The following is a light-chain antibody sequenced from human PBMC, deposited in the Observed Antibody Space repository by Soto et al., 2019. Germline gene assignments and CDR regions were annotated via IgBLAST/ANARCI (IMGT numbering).Light chain of an antibody. CDR1: SSDVGSYNL. CDR3: CSYAGSRTFYVV. J-gene: IGLJ2*01. CDR2: EGS. Sequence: QSVLTQPASVSGSPGQSITISCTGTSSDVGSYNLVSWYQQHPGKTPKLMIYEGSKRPSGVSNRFSGSKSGNTASLTISGLQDEDEADYYCCSYAGSRTFYVVFGGGTKLTVL. V-gene: IGLV2-23*01.